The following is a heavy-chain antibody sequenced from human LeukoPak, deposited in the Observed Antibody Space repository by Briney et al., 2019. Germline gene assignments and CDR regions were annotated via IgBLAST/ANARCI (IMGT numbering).Heavy chain of an antibody. CDR3: ANLIDGMNFQPLDN. D-gene: IGHD5-24*01. Sequence: QSGGSLRLSCAASGFTFSSYGMHWVRQAPGKGLEWVAVISPDGSEIHYADSVKGRCTISRDNSKNTLYLQVDSLGSDDTAVYYCANLIDGMNFQPLDNWGQGSLVTASS. V-gene: IGHV3-30*18. CDR1: GFTFSSYG. J-gene: IGHJ4*01. CDR2: ISPDGSEI.